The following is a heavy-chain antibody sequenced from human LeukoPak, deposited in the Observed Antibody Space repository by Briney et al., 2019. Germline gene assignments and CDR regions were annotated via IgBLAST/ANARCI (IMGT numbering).Heavy chain of an antibody. CDR2: IYYSGST. CDR3: ARAGSNYGYYYYYMDV. D-gene: IGHD4-11*01. V-gene: IGHV4-59*11. J-gene: IGHJ6*03. CDR1: GGSISSHY. Sequence: SETLSLTCTVSGGSISSHYWSWIRQPPGKGLEWIGYIYYSGSTSYNPSLKSRVTISVDTSKNQFSLKLSSVTAADTAVYYCARAGSNYGYYYYYMDVWGKGTTATVSS.